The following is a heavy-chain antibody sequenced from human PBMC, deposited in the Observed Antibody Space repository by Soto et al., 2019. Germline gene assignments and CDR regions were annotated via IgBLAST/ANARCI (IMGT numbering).Heavy chain of an antibody. V-gene: IGHV3-30*18. J-gene: IGHJ3*02. Sequence: QVQLVESGGGVVQPGRSLRLSCAASGFTFSSYGMHWVRQAPGKGLEGVAGISYDGSNKYYADSVKGRFTISRDNSKNTIYRQVNSLRSEDTAVYYWAKDYGDYAAGAFDIWGQGTMVTVSS. CDR3: AKDYGDYAAGAFDI. CDR2: ISYDGSNK. CDR1: GFTFSSYG. D-gene: IGHD4-17*01.